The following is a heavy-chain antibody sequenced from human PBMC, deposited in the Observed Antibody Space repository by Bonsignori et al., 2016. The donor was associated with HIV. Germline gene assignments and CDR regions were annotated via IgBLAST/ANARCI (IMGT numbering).Heavy chain of an antibody. CDR3: ARDADYYYMDV. Sequence: WIRQPPGKGLEWLSVIYSDGSTYYAESVRGRFSISRDNSKNTVDLQMDSLRAEDTAVYYCARDADYYYMDVWGKGTTVTVSS. V-gene: IGHV3-53*01. J-gene: IGHJ6*03. CDR2: IYSDGST.